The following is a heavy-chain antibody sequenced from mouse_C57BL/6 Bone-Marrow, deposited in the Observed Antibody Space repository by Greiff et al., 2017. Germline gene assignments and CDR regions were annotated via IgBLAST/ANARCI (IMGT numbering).Heavy chain of an antibody. Sequence: VKLQESGAELVKPGASVKISCKASGYAFSSYWMNWVKQRPGKGLEWIGQIYPGDGDTNYNGKFKGKATLTADKSSSTAYMQLSSLTSEDSAVYFCARGGYYGSSYNFDYWGQGTTLTVSS. V-gene: IGHV1-80*01. CDR1: GYAFSSYW. J-gene: IGHJ2*01. CDR3: ARGGYYGSSYNFDY. CDR2: IYPGDGDT. D-gene: IGHD1-1*01.